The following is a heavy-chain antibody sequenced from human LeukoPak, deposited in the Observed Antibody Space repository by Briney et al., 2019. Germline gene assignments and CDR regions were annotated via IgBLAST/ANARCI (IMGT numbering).Heavy chain of an antibody. CDR2: VYYSGST. CDR1: GGSISSGGYY. D-gene: IGHD3-3*01. CDR3: ARNTNDSWSGYYVV. Sequence: PSQTLSLTRTVSGGSISSGGYYWSWIRQHPGKGLEWIGYVYYSGSTYYHPSLKSRVTISVDTSKNQFSLKLSSVTAADPAVYCCARNTNDSWSGYYVVWGQGTLFTASS. J-gene: IGHJ4*02. V-gene: IGHV4-31*03.